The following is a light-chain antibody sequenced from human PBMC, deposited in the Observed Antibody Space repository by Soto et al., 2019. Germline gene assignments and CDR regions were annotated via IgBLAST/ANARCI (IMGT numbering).Light chain of an antibody. CDR3: AAWDDSLEGVL. J-gene: IGLJ2*01. CDR2: MNN. V-gene: IGLV1-47*01. Sequence: QSVLTQPPSASGTPGQTVTISCSGSSSNIGGNFVSWYQHVPGTAPKVRIFMNNQRPSGVPDRFSGSKSGTSASLAISGLRSEDESDYYCAAWDDSLEGVLFGGGTKLTVL. CDR1: SSNIGGNF.